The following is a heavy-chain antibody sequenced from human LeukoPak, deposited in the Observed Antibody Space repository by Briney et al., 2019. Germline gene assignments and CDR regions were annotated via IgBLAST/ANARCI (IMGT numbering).Heavy chain of an antibody. D-gene: IGHD3-10*01. CDR1: GYTLTELS. J-gene: IGHJ5*02. V-gene: IGHV1-24*01. Sequence: ASVKVSCKVSGYTLTELSMHWVRQAPGKGLEWMGGFDPEDGETIYAQKFQGRVTMTEDTSTDTAYMELSSLRSEDMAVYYCARVVWFGSDNWFDPWGQGTLVTVSS. CDR3: ARVVWFGSDNWFDP. CDR2: FDPEDGET.